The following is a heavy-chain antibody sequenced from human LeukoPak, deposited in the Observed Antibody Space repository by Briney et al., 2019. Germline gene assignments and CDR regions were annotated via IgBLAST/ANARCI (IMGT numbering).Heavy chain of an antibody. D-gene: IGHD3-10*01. J-gene: IGHJ4*02. CDR1: GFTFSSYG. V-gene: IGHV3-23*01. CDR3: AKGGALLWFGELLHILDF. CDR2: ISRSGGST. Sequence: PGRSLRLSCAASGFTFSSYGMNWVRQAPGEGLEWVSAISRSGGSTYYADSVKGRFTISRDNSKNTLSLQLNSLRDEDTAIYYCAKGGALLWFGELLHILDFWGQGTLVTVSS.